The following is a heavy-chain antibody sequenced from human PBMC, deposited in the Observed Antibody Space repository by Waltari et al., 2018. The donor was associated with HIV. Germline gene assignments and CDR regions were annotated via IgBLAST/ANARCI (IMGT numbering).Heavy chain of an antibody. V-gene: IGHV4-4*02. J-gene: IGHJ4*02. Sequence: QAQLQESGPGLVKPSETLSLSCTVSGASISSSKWLSWVRQSPGKGLEWIGEIYHTGNTNFNPSLKSRVTLSIDKAKKTISFNLSSVTATDTATYFCARVRDSGDYGHFDSWGRGTLVIVS. CDR1: GASISSSKW. D-gene: IGHD4-17*01. CDR2: IYHTGNT. CDR3: ARVRDSGDYGHFDS.